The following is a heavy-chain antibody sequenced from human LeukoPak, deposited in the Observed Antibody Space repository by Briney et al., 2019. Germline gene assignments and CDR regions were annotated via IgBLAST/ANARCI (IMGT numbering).Heavy chain of an antibody. J-gene: IGHJ4*02. CDR2: ISGSGGST. CDR3: AKPRYYDSSGRDFDY. V-gene: IGHV3-23*01. CDR1: GFTFSSYA. Sequence: GGSLRLSCAASGFTFSSYAMSWVRQAPGKGLEWVSAISGSGGSTYYADSVKGRFTISRDNSKNTLYLQMNSLRAEDTAVYYCAKPRYYDSSGRDFDYWGQGMLVTVSS. D-gene: IGHD3-22*01.